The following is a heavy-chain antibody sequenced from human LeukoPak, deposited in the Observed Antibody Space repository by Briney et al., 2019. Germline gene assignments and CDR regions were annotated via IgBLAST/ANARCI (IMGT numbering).Heavy chain of an antibody. D-gene: IGHD3-3*01. CDR3: ARGMTIWLRWYFDL. CDR1: GGSFSGYY. J-gene: IGHJ2*01. Sequence: SETLSLTCAVYGGSFSGYYWSWIRQPPGKGLEWIGEINHSGSTNYNPSLKRRVTISVDTSKNQFSLKLSSVTAADTAVYYCARGMTIWLRWYFDLWGRGTLATVSS. V-gene: IGHV4-34*01. CDR2: INHSGST.